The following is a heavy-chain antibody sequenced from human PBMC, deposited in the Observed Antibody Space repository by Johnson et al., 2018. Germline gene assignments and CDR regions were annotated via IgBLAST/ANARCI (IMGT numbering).Heavy chain of an antibody. J-gene: IGHJ3*02. D-gene: IGHD1-1*01. V-gene: IGHV1-8*01. CDR3: ARNDYPRVGDAFDI. Sequence: QVQLVESGAEVKKPGASVKVSCKASGYTFTSYDINWVRQATGQGLEWMGWMNPNSGNKGYAQNFQGRVTMTRNTSISTAYMELSSLRSEDTAVSYCARNDYPRVGDAFDIWGQGTMVTVSS. CDR1: GYTFTSYD. CDR2: MNPNSGNK.